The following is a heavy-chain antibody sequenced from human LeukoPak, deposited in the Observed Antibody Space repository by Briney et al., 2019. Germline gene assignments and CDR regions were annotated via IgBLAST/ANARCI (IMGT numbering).Heavy chain of an antibody. Sequence: GTLSLSCAGSGFTFSSYDMSWVRQAPGKGLEGVSGINGSGGNTYYADSMKGRFTISRDNAKATLFLQITSLRAQDTAVYYCAKDPKGTTVTTYWFVYWGRGTLVTASS. CDR1: GFTFSSYD. CDR2: INGSGGNT. J-gene: IGHJ4*02. D-gene: IGHD4-17*01. CDR3: AKDPKGTTVTTYWFVY. V-gene: IGHV3-23*01.